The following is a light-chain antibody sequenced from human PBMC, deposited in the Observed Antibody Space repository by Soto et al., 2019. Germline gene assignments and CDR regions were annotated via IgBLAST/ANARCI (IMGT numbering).Light chain of an antibody. CDR3: QQYYTAPRV. J-gene: IGKJ3*01. CDR1: QSGFHSSKNKNY. CDR2: WAS. V-gene: IGKV4-1*01. Sequence: DIVMTQSPDSLAVSLGERATINCKSSQSGFHSSKNKNYLAWYQQKPGRPPKMILYWASTRESGVPDRFSGSGSGTDFTLTISSLQAEDVAVYYCQQYYTAPRVFGPGTKVDIK.